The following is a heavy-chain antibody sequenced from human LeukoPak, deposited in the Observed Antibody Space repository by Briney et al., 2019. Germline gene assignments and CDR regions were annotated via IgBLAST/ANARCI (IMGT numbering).Heavy chain of an antibody. CDR1: GFTFSSYW. CDR3: SHLEDY. Sequence: GGSLRLSCAASGFTFSSYWMSWVRQSPGKGPEWISYISGSSYTIYYADSVKGRFTISRDNAQNSLYLQMNSLRDEDTAVYYCSHLEDYWGQGTLVTVSS. J-gene: IGHJ4*02. CDR2: ISGSSYTI. V-gene: IGHV3-48*02.